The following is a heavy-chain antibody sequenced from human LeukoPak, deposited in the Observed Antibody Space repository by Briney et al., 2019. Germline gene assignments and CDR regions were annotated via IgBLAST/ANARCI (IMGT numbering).Heavy chain of an antibody. CDR1: GYSFTSYW. J-gene: IGHJ2*01. CDR2: IYPGDSDT. D-gene: IGHD2-21*02. Sequence: GESLKISCKGSGYSFTSYWIGWVRQMPGKGLEWMGIIYPGDSDTRYSPSFQGQVTISADKSISTAYLQWSSLKASDTAMYYCATRGRGGDCYYPDWYFDLWGRGTLVTVSS. CDR3: ATRGRGGDCYYPDWYFDL. V-gene: IGHV5-51*01.